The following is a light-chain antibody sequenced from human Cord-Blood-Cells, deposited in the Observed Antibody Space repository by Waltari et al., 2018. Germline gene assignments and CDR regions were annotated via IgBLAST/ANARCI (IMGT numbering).Light chain of an antibody. CDR2: DAS. CDR1: QSVSSS. Sequence: EIVLTQSPATLSLSPGERATLSCRARQSVSSSLAWYQQKPGHATRLLIYDASNRATGIPAMFRCSGYGTDFTLTISSLEPEDIAVYYCQQRSNWPPVTFGQGTRLEIK. J-gene: IGKJ5*01. CDR3: QQRSNWPPVT. V-gene: IGKV3-11*01.